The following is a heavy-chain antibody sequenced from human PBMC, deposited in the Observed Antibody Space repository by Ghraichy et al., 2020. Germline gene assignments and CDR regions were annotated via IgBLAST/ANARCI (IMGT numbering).Heavy chain of an antibody. Sequence: GGSLRLSCAASGFTFSSYWLTWVRQAPGKGLEWVANIKQDGSEKYYVDSVKGRFTISRDNAKNSLFLQMNSLRAEDTAVYYCARGGENYYYDSSGPRGGYWGQGTLVTVSS. J-gene: IGHJ4*02. V-gene: IGHV3-7*01. CDR3: ARGGENYYYDSSGPRGGY. CDR2: IKQDGSEK. D-gene: IGHD3-22*01. CDR1: GFTFSSYW.